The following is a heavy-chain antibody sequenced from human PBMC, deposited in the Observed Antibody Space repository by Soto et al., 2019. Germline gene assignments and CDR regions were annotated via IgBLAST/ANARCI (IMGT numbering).Heavy chain of an antibody. J-gene: IGHJ6*02. Sequence: SSVNVSCKAFGCTFSSYAISWVRQAPGQGLEWMGGIIPIFGTANYAQKFQGRVTITADESTSTAYMELSSLRSEDTAVYYCERGGDDYYYYYGMDVWGQGTTVTVSS. V-gene: IGHV1-69*13. D-gene: IGHD3-10*01. CDR3: ERGGDDYYYYYGMDV. CDR2: IIPIFGTA. CDR1: GCTFSSYA.